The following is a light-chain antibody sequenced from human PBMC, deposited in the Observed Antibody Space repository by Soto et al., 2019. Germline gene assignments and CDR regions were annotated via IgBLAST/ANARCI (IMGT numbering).Light chain of an antibody. Sequence: DIQMTQSPATLSASVGDRVTITCRASQSISSWLAWYQQKPGKAPKLLIQKASSLESGVPSRFSGSGSGTEFTLTISSLHPDDFATYYCQQYNSPSTFGQGTKVEI. V-gene: IGKV1-5*03. CDR3: QQYNSPST. J-gene: IGKJ1*01. CDR1: QSISSW. CDR2: KAS.